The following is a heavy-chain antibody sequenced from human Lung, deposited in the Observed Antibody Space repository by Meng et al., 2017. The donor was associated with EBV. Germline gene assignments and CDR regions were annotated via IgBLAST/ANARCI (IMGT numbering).Heavy chain of an antibody. Sequence: EVQLVESGGGLVKPGGSLRLSCAASGFTFSNAWMSWVRQAPGKGLEWVGRIKSKTDGGTTDYAAPVKGRFTISRDDSKNMLYLQMNSLKSEDTAVYYCTRWSYGGTAYWGQVTLVTVSS. J-gene: IGHJ4*02. V-gene: IGHV3-15*01. CDR2: IKSKTDGGTT. CDR3: TRWSYGGTAY. CDR1: GFTFSNAW. D-gene: IGHD4-23*01.